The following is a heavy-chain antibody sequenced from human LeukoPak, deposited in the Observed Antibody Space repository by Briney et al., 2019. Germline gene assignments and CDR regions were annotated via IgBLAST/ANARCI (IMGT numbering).Heavy chain of an antibody. Sequence: ASVNVSCKSSGGTFSSYGINWVRQAPGQGLEWMGGIIPFFGSADYAQKFQGRITIPTDESTSTAYMGLSRLRSEDTAVYYCARIIVPGGSTSSCYYYYYMDVWGKGTTVTVSS. CDR3: ARIIVPGGSTSSCYYYYYMDV. CDR2: IIPFFGSA. CDR1: GGTFSSYG. D-gene: IGHD2-2*01. V-gene: IGHV1-69*05. J-gene: IGHJ6*03.